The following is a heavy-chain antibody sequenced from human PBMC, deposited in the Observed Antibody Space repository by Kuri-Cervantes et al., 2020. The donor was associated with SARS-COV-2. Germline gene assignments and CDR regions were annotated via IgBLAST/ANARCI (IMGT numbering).Heavy chain of an antibody. D-gene: IGHD1-1*01. CDR1: GYSISSGYY. Sequence: SQTLSLTCAVSGYSISSGYYWGWIRQPPGKGLEWIGSIYHSGSTYYNPSLKSRVTISVDKSKNQFSLKLSSVTAADTAVYYCARGVGTSRFDWFDPWGQGTLVTVSS. CDR3: ARGVGTSRFDWFDP. J-gene: IGHJ5*02. V-gene: IGHV4-38-2*01. CDR2: IYHSGST.